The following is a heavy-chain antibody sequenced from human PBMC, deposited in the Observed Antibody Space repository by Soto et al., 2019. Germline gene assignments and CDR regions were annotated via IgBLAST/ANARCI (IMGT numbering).Heavy chain of an antibody. CDR3: AKGGSAALISAAGTGNWFDP. Sequence: EVHLVESGGGLVQPGRSLKLSCVASGFTFDDYAMYWVRQAPGKGPEWVSGISWSGTNIAYAYSVKGRFTISRDNAKNTLYLQINSLRADDTALYYCAKGGSAALISAAGTGNWFDPWGQGSLVTVSS. V-gene: IGHV3-9*01. D-gene: IGHD6-13*01. J-gene: IGHJ5*02. CDR2: ISWSGTNI. CDR1: GFTFDDYA.